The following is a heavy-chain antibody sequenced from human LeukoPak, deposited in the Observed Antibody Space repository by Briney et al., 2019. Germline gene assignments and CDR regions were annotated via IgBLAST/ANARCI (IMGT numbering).Heavy chain of an antibody. CDR1: GFTFSNAW. CDR2: IHHSGST. CDR3: ASGHYFDY. Sequence: GSLRLSCAASGFTFSNAWMSWVRQAPGKGLEWIGEIHHSGSTYYNPSLKSRITMSVDTSKNQFYLKLSSVTAADTAVYYCASGHYFDYWGQGTLVTVSS. J-gene: IGHJ4*02. V-gene: IGHV4-55*02.